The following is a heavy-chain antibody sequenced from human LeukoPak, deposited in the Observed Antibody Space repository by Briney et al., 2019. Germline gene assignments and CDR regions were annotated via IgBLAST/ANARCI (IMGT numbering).Heavy chain of an antibody. CDR3: ARDHADYDFWSGYQMYYYYYGMDV. D-gene: IGHD3-3*01. Sequence: GGSLRLSCAASGFTFSSYGMHWVRQAPGKGLEGVAVIWYDGSNKYYADSVKGRFTISRDNSKNTLYLQMNSLRAEDTAVYYCARDHADYDFWSGYQMYYYYYGMDVWGQGTTVTVSS. V-gene: IGHV3-33*01. CDR1: GFTFSSYG. CDR2: IWYDGSNK. J-gene: IGHJ6*02.